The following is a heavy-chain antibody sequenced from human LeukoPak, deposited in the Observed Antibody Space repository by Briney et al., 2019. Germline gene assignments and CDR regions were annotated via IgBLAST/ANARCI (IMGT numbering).Heavy chain of an antibody. J-gene: IGHJ6*02. CDR3: ARNLMTYYGMDV. V-gene: IGHV3-21*01. CDR1: GFTFSSYS. D-gene: IGHD3-16*01. CDR2: ISSSSSYI. Sequence: GRSLRLSCAASGFTFSSYSMNWVGQAPGKGLEWVSSISSSSSYIYYADSVKGRFTISRDNAKNSLYLQMNSLRAEDTAVYYCARNLMTYYGMDVWGQGTTVTVSS.